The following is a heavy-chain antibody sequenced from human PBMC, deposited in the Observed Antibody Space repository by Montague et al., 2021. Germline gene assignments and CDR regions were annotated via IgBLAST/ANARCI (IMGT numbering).Heavy chain of an antibody. CDR2: VNFTTNK. J-gene: IGHJ6*02. V-gene: IGHV4-61*05. CDR3: ARAKLGVARLDV. CDR1: GASLTDNSHH. Sequence: SETLSLTCSVSGASLTDNSHHWGRLPPPPGMGLEWDVNVNFTTNKNFNPSLKSRVPISVDKPKNTFSLKLTSVTAADTAVYLCARAKLGVARLDVWGHGAMVTVSS. D-gene: IGHD1-26*01.